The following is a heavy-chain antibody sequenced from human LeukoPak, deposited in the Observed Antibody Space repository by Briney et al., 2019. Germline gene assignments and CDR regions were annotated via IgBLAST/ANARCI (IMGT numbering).Heavy chain of an antibody. J-gene: IGHJ5*02. Sequence: PSETLSLTCTVSGGSISSSSYYWGWIRQPPGKGLEWIGSIYYSGSTYYNPSLKSRVTISVDTSKNQFSLKLSSVTAADTAVYYCAVLSTYYYGSGSYTPGWFDPWGQGTLVTVSS. V-gene: IGHV4-39*01. CDR3: AVLSTYYYGSGSYTPGWFDP. CDR2: IYYSGST. CDR1: GGSISSSSYY. D-gene: IGHD3-10*01.